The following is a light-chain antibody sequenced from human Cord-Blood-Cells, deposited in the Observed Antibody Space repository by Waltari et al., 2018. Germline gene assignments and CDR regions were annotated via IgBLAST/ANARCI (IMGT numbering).Light chain of an antibody. CDR3: QAWDSSTAV. CDR2: QDS. V-gene: IGLV3-1*01. J-gene: IGLJ3*02. CDR1: NLGDEY. Sequence: SSDLTQQPSVSVSPGQTASIPYSGENLGDEYACWYQQKPGQSPVLVIYQDSKRPSGIPERFSGSNSGNTATLTISGTQAMDEADYYCQAWDSSTAVFGGGTKLTVL.